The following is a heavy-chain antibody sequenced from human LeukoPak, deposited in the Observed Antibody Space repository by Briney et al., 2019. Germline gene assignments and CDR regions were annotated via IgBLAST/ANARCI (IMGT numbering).Heavy chain of an antibody. D-gene: IGHD3-10*01. J-gene: IGHJ4*02. CDR1: GFTVTSNY. Sequence: GGSLRLSCAASGFTVTSNYMTWVRQAPGKGLEWVSAISGSGGSTYYADSVKGRFTISRDNSKNTLYLQMNSLRAEDTAVYYCGSLRGDYWGQGTLVTVSS. CDR3: GSLRGDY. CDR2: ISGSGGST. V-gene: IGHV3-23*01.